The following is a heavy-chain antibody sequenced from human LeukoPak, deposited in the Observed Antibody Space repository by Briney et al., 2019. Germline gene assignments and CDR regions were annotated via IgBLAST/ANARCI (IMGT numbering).Heavy chain of an antibody. D-gene: IGHD3-9*01. CDR1: GGSISSYY. J-gene: IGHJ3*02. V-gene: IGHV4-59*01. CDR3: ARAPYDILTRLGAFDI. Sequence: SETLSLTCTVSGGSISSYYWSWIRQPPGKGLEWVGYIYYSGSTNYNPSLKSRVTISVDTSKNQFSLKLSSVTAADTAVYYCARAPYDILTRLGAFDIWGQGTMVTVSS. CDR2: IYYSGST.